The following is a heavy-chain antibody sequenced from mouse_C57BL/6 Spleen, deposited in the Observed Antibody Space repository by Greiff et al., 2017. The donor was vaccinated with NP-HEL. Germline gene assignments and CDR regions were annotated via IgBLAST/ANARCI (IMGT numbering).Heavy chain of an antibody. CDR3: ARSILGRGYFDS. Sequence: QVQLQQPGTELVKPGASVKLSCKASGYTFTSYWMHWVKQRPGQGLEWIGNINPSNGGTNYNEKFKSKATLTVDKSSRTAYMQLSSLTSEDSSVYYCARSILGRGYFDSWGQGTTLTVSS. CDR2: INPSNGGT. CDR1: GYTFTSYW. J-gene: IGHJ2*01. V-gene: IGHV1-53*01. D-gene: IGHD4-1*01.